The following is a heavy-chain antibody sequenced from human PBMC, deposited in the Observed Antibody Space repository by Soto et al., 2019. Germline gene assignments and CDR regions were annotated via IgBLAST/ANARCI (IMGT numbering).Heavy chain of an antibody. V-gene: IGHV3-30-3*01. CDR2: ISYDGSNK. D-gene: IGHD1-26*01. J-gene: IGHJ4*02. CDR3: AREEELPFDY. CDR1: GFTFSSYA. Sequence: PGGCLRLSCAASGFTFSSYAMHWVRQAPGKGLEWVAVISYDGSNKYYADSVKGRFTISRDNSKNTLYLQMNSLGAEDTAVYYCAREEELPFDYWGPGTLVTVSS.